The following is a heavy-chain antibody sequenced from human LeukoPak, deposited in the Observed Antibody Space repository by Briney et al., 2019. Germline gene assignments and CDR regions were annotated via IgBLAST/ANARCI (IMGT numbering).Heavy chain of an antibody. CDR3: AADLGGIAAGNYGMDV. Sequence: SVQVSCKASVFTFTSSAMQWVRQARGQRLAWIGWIVVDSGNTNYAQKFQERVTITRDMSTSTAYMELSSLRSEDAAVYYCAADLGGIAAGNYGMDVWGQGTTVTVSS. D-gene: IGHD6-13*01. CDR2: IVVDSGNT. V-gene: IGHV1-58*02. J-gene: IGHJ6*02. CDR1: VFTFTSSA.